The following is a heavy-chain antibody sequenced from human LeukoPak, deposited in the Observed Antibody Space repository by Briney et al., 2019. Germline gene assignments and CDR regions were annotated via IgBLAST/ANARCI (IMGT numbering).Heavy chain of an antibody. CDR1: GGTFSSYA. Sequence: SVKVSCKASGGTFSSYAFSWVRQAPGQGLEWMGGIIPIFGTANYAQKFQGRVTITTDESTSTAYMELSSLRSEDTAVYYCARSRQLGRGDYYYYYMDVWGKGTTVTVSS. V-gene: IGHV1-69*05. J-gene: IGHJ6*03. CDR3: ARSRQLGRGDYYYYYMDV. CDR2: IIPIFGTA. D-gene: IGHD6-6*01.